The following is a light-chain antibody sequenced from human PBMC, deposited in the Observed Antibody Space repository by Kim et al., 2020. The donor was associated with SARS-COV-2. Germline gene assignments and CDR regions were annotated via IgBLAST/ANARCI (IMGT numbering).Light chain of an antibody. CDR2: GAS. V-gene: IGKV1-16*02. J-gene: IGKJ2*01. CDR3: QQYNSQPYT. Sequence: INNYLAWFQQKPGKAPKSLIYGASTLQSGVPSKFSGSGSGTDFTLTISSLQPGDFASYFCQQYNSQPYTFGQGTKLEI. CDR1: INNY.